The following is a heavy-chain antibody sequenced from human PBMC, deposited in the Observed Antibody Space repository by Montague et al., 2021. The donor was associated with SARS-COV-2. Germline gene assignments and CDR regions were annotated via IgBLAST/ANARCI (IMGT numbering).Heavy chain of an antibody. CDR1: GFTFSNSA. Sequence: SLSLSWAASGFTFSNSAMNWVRQAPGKGLEWVSGSSGSDGGAHSADSVKGRFTISRDNSKNVLYLQMNSLRAEDTALYYCAKDSYYYGLGYGMDVWGQGTTVTVSS. J-gene: IGHJ6*02. CDR3: AKDSYYYGLGYGMDV. CDR2: SSGSDGGA. D-gene: IGHD3-10*01. V-gene: IGHV3-23*01.